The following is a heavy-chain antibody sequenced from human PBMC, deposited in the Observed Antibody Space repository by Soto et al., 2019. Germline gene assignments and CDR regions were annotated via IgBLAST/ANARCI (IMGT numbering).Heavy chain of an antibody. J-gene: IGHJ4*02. CDR2: IIPIFGTA. CDR1: GGTFSSYA. Sequence: GASVKVSCKASGGTFSSYAISWVRQAPGQGLEWMGGIIPIFGTANYAQKFQGRVTITADESTGTAYMELSSLRSEDTAVYYCARLYCSSTSCYLDYWGQGTLVTVSS. V-gene: IGHV1-69*13. D-gene: IGHD2-2*01. CDR3: ARLYCSSTSCYLDY.